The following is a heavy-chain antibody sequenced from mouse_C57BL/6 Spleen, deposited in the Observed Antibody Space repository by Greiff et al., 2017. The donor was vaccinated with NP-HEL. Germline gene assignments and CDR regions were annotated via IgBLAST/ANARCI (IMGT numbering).Heavy chain of an antibody. CDR2: IYPRSGNT. J-gene: IGHJ4*01. CDR3: APLLLNYAMDY. Sequence: VQLQQSGAELARPGASVKLSCKASGYTFTSSGISWVKQRPGQGLEWIGEIYPRSGNTYYNEKFKGKATLTADKSSSTAYMELRSLTSEDSAIYYCAPLLLNYAMDYWGQGTSVTVSS. CDR1: GYTFTSSG. V-gene: IGHV1-81*01. D-gene: IGHD2-10*01.